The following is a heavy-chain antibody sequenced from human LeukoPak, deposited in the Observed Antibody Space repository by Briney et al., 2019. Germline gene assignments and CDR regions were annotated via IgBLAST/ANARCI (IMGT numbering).Heavy chain of an antibody. V-gene: IGHV3-30-3*01. CDR1: GFTFSSYA. CDR3: ARGGHCSSTSCYGYYYYVGIDV. CDR2: ISHDGGNK. Sequence: GGSLRLSCAASGFTFSSYAMHWVRQAPGKGLEWVAVISHDGGNKYYADSVKGRFTISRDNSKNTLYMQMNSLRAEDTAVYYCARGGHCSSTSCYGYYYYVGIDVWGQGTTVTVSS. J-gene: IGHJ6*02. D-gene: IGHD2-2*01.